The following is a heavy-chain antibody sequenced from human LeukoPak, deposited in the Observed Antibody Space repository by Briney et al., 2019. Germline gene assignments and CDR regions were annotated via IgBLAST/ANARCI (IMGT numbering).Heavy chain of an antibody. CDR1: GLITTILE. J-gene: IGHJ3*02. CDR2: ISGSGSNI. V-gene: IGHV3-48*03. Sequence: GGSETLLCPLYGLITTILEVESARQAPGKGLEWVSYISGSGSNIYYADSVKGRFTISRDNSKNTLYLRMNSLRAKDTAVYYCACVSLREKYDIVGFLWFAFDIWGQGTMVTVSS. D-gene: IGHD2-15*01. CDR3: ACVSLREKYDIVGFLWFAFDI.